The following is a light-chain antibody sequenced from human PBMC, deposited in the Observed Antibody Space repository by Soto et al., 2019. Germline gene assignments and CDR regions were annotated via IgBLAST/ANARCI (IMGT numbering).Light chain of an antibody. CDR2: GAS. CDR3: KPSRNS. V-gene: IGKV3-20*01. J-gene: IGKJ4*01. Sequence: EIVLTQSPGTLSLSPGERATLSCRASQSVSSSYLAWYQQKPGQAPRQLIYGASSRATGIPDRFSGSGSGTDFTRIITRLEPEDFAVYYCKPSRNSFGGGTRVEIK. CDR1: QSVSSSY.